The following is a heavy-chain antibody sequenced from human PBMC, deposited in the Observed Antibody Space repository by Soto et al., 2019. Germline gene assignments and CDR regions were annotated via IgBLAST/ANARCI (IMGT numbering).Heavy chain of an antibody. Sequence: SETLSLTCSVSGGSISSSSYFWGWIRQPPGKGLERIGTVSYTGNTYYSPSLNSRITISVDTSKNQFSLDVISVTAADTAVYFCARGKQYNCFAPGGQGTLVTVSS. CDR2: VSYTGNT. D-gene: IGHD4-4*01. CDR3: ARGKQYNCFAP. CDR1: GGSISSSSYF. J-gene: IGHJ5*02. V-gene: IGHV4-39*07.